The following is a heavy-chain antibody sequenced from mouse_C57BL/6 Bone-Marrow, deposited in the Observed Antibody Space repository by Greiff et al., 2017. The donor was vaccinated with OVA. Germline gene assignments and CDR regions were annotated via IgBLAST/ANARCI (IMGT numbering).Heavy chain of an antibody. CDR1: GFTFSDYG. Sequence: EVMLVESGGGLVQPGGSLKLSCAASGFTFSDYGMAWVRQAPRKGPEWVAFISNLAYSIYYADTVTGRFTISRENAKNTLYLEMSSLRSEDTAMYYCARKGDYYGSSYWYVDVWGTGTTVTVSS. V-gene: IGHV5-15*01. CDR3: ARKGDYYGSSYWYVDV. CDR2: ISNLAYSI. J-gene: IGHJ1*03. D-gene: IGHD1-1*01.